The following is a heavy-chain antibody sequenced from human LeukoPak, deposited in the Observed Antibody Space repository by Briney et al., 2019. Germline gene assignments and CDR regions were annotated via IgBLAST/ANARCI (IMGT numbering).Heavy chain of an antibody. CDR2: ISSSSSYI. J-gene: IGHJ4*02. CDR3: AKSGLNRFDY. CDR1: GFTFSSYS. Sequence: GGSLRLSCAASGFTFSSYSINCVRQAPGRGLEWVSSISSSSSYIYYADSVKGRVTISRDNSKNTLSLQMNSLRAEDTAVYYCAKSGLNRFDYWGQGTLVTVSS. V-gene: IGHV3-21*04. D-gene: IGHD2-15*01.